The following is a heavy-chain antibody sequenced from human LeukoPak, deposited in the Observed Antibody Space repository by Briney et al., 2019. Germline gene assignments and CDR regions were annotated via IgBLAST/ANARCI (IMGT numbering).Heavy chain of an antibody. CDR3: AREGQQLVLIGDAFDI. D-gene: IGHD6-13*01. Sequence: ASVQVSCKASGYTFTAHYIHWVRQAPGQGLEWMGQIHSLSGGEKYAQKFQGRVTVLRDTSINTIYMELTSLTSDDTAVYYCAREGQQLVLIGDAFDIWGQGTMVTVSS. CDR2: IHSLSGGE. V-gene: IGHV1-2*06. J-gene: IGHJ3*02. CDR1: GYTFTAHY.